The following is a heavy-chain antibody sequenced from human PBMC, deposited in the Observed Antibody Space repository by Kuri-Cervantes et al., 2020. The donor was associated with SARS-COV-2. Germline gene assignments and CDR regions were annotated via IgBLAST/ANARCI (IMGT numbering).Heavy chain of an antibody. J-gene: IGHJ5*02. V-gene: IGHV1-69*05. Sequence: SVKVSCKASGGTFSSYAISWVRQAPGQGLEWMGGIIPIFGTANYAQKFQGRVTITTDDSTSTAYMELSSLRSEDTAVYYCSSTIIGVENWFDPWGQGTLVTVSS. D-gene: IGHD3-3*01. CDR2: IIPIFGTA. CDR1: GGTFSSYA. CDR3: SSTIIGVENWFDP.